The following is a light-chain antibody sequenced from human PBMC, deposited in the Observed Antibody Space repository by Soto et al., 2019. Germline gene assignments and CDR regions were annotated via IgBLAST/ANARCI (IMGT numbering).Light chain of an antibody. V-gene: IGLV2-14*01. CDR3: SSYSVRTAYL. CDR1: SSDVGGYNT. J-gene: IGLJ1*01. Sequence: QSALTQPASVSGSPGQSITISCTGTSSDVGGYNTVSWYQQHPGKAPKLMIYEVSSRPSGISNRFSGSKSGNTASLTISGLQAEDEADYFCSSYSVRTAYLFGTGTKVTLL. CDR2: EVS.